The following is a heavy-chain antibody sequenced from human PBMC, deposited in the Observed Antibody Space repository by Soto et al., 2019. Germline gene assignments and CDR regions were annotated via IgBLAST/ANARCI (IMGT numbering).Heavy chain of an antibody. Sequence: SETLSLTCTVSGGSISSYYWSWIRQPPGKGLEWIGYIYYSGSTNYNPSLKSRVTISVDTSKNQFSLKLSSVTAADTAVYYCARVGVYSTSWYDGDVDNWFDPWGQGTLVTVSS. CDR2: IYYSGST. D-gene: IGHD6-13*01. CDR3: ARVGVYSTSWYDGDVDNWFDP. J-gene: IGHJ5*02. CDR1: GGSISSYY. V-gene: IGHV4-59*01.